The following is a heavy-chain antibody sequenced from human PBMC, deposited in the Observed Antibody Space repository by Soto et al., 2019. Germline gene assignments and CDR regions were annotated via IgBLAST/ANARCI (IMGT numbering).Heavy chain of an antibody. CDR1: GFTFSSYG. V-gene: IGHV3-33*01. J-gene: IGHJ4*02. CDR2: IWYDGSNK. Sequence: HVQLVESGGGVVQPGRSLRLSCAASGFTFSSYGMHWVRQAPGKGLEWVAVIWYDGSNKYYADSVKGRFTISRDNSKNTLYLQENSVRAEDTAVYYCAREQHYYDSSGYYLDYWGQGTLVTVSS. D-gene: IGHD3-22*01. CDR3: AREQHYYDSSGYYLDY.